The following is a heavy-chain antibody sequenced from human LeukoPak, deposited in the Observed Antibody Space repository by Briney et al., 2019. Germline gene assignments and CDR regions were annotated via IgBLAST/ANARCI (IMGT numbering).Heavy chain of an antibody. CDR3: AKSAHYDILTGVDY. CDR2: ISYDGSNK. J-gene: IGHJ4*02. CDR1: GFTFSGYG. V-gene: IGHV3-30*18. Sequence: PGRSLRLSCAASGFTFSGYGMHWVRQAPGKGLEWVAVISYDGSNKYYADSVKGRFTISRDNSKNTLYLQMNSLRAEDTAVYYCAKSAHYDILTGVDYWGQGTLVTVSS. D-gene: IGHD3-9*01.